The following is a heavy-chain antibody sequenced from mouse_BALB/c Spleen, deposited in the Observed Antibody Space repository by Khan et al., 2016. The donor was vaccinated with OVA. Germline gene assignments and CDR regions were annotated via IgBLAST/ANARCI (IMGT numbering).Heavy chain of an antibody. V-gene: IGHV1S29*02. CDR2: FYPNSGGS. J-gene: IGHJ3*01. D-gene: IGHD1-2*01. Sequence: VRLQQSGPEVVKPGASVKISCKASGYTFTDYNMDWVKQRHGKSLEWIEYFYPNSGGSGYNQKFKTKATLTVDISSSTAYMDLRSLTSEDSAVYYCVRSGYGSFAFWGQGTLVTVSA. CDR1: GYTFTDYN. CDR3: VRSGYGSFAF.